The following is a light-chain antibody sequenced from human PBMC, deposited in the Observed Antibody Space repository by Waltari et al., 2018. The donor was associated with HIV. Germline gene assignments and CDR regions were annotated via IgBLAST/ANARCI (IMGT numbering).Light chain of an antibody. J-gene: IGKJ3*01. CDR1: QDISTY. CDR3: QQYDSVPVT. CDR2: GAS. V-gene: IGKV1-33*01. Sequence: ASVGDRVTITCQASQDISTYLNWYQQKPGRAPKLLIYGASDLETGVPSRFSGGGSGTDFTFTISSLQPADIATYYCQQYDSVPVTFGPGTKVEIK.